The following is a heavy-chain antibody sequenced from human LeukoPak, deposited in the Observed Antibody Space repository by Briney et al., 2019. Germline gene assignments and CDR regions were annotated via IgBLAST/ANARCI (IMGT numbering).Heavy chain of an antibody. CDR2: INTDGSST. V-gene: IGHV3-74*01. CDR1: GFTFSSYW. Sequence: GGSLRLSCAASGFTFSSYWMHWVRQAPGKGLVWVSRINTDGSSTSYADSVKGRFTISRDNSKNTLYLQMNSLGAEDTAVYYCAKDQYSGSYSPRYWGQGTLVTVSS. D-gene: IGHD1-26*01. CDR3: AKDQYSGSYSPRY. J-gene: IGHJ4*02.